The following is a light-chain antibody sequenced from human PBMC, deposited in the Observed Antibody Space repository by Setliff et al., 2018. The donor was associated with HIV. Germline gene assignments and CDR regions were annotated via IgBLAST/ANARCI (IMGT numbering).Light chain of an antibody. CDR3: SSYTGSTLYV. Sequence: QSVLTQPASVSGSPGQSITISCTGTSSDVGGYNYVSWYQHYPGKATKLMISEVRNRASGVSSRFSGSKSGNTASLTISGLQTEDEGDYYCSSYTGSTLYVFGTGTKVTVL. J-gene: IGLJ1*01. V-gene: IGLV2-14*01. CDR2: EVR. CDR1: SSDVGGYNY.